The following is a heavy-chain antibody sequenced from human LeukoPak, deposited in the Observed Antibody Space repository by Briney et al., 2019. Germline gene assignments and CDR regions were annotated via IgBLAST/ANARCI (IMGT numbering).Heavy chain of an antibody. CDR3: ASARPHYYYYYMDV. Sequence: PSATLSPTCAVYTGSFSGYHWSWIRQPPGKGLEWIGEINHSGSTSHNPSLKSRVTISVDTSKNQFSLKLSSVTAADTAVYYCASARPHYYYYYMDVWGKGTTVTVSS. J-gene: IGHJ6*03. V-gene: IGHV4-34*01. CDR2: INHSGST. CDR1: TGSFSGYH.